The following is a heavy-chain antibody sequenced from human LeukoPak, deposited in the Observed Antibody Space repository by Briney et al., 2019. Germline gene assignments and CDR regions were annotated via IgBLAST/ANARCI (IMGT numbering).Heavy chain of an antibody. Sequence: GGSLRLSCAASGFTVSSNYMSWVRQAPGMRLEWVSVIYSDGTAYYADSVQGRVTISRDNSKNTLFLQMNSLRAEDTAVYYCARRSVAVGSYFDDWGQGTLVTVSS. CDR1: GFTVSSNY. CDR2: IYSDGTA. V-gene: IGHV3-66*01. J-gene: IGHJ4*02. CDR3: ARRSVAVGSYFDD. D-gene: IGHD3-10*01.